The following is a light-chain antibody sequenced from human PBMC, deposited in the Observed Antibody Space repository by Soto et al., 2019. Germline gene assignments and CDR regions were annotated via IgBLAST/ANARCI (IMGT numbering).Light chain of an antibody. V-gene: IGKV3D-20*01. J-gene: IGKJ5*01. CDR3: QQYGSSPT. CDR2: DTS. Sequence: EIVLTQSPATLSLSPGERATLSCGASQSINSNYLAWYQQKPGLAPRLVIYDTSRRAPGIPDMLAGGGSGTDFTLTSSILEPEDSVIYYCQQYGSSPTFGQGTRLEIK. CDR1: QSINSNY.